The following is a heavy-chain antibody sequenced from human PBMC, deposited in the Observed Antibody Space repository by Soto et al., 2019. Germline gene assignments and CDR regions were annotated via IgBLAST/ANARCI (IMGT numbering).Heavy chain of an antibody. V-gene: IGHV4-59*08. J-gene: IGHJ4*02. CDR1: GGSISSYY. CDR2: IDYSGST. CDR3: AGKSDDVLDS. D-gene: IGHD3-16*01. Sequence: SETLSLTCTVSGGSISSYYWSWIRQPPGKGLEWIGYIDYSGSTNYNPSLKSRVAISIDTSKNQFSLNLTSVSAADTAVYYCAGKSDDVLDSWGLGTLVTVSS.